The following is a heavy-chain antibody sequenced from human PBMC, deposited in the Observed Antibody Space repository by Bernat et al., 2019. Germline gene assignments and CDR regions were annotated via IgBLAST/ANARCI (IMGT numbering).Heavy chain of an antibody. CDR1: GFTFSDYY. Sequence: QVQLVESGGGLVQPGGSLRLSCAASGFTFSDYYMSWIRQAPGKGLEWVAFISSSGSTKYYADSVKGRFTISRDNAKNSLYLQMNSLRAEDTAVYYCAGMTVFSCGGGRWSGNVWFDPWGQGTLVTVSS. CDR2: ISSSGSTK. CDR3: AGMTVFSCGGGRWSGNVWFDP. V-gene: IGHV3-11*01. J-gene: IGHJ5*02. D-gene: IGHD2-15*01.